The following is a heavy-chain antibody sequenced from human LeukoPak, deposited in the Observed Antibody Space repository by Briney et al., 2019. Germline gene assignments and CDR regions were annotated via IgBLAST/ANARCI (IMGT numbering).Heavy chain of an antibody. CDR2: ISGSGGST. CDR1: GFTFSSYA. Sequence: GGSLRLSCAVSGFTFSSYAMSCVRQAPGKGLEWVSAISGSGGSTYYADSVKGRFTISRDNSKNTLYLQMNSLRAEDTAVYYCAKDLSAMVRGVPYNWFDPWGQGTLVTVSS. J-gene: IGHJ5*02. V-gene: IGHV3-23*01. D-gene: IGHD3-10*01. CDR3: AKDLSAMVRGVPYNWFDP.